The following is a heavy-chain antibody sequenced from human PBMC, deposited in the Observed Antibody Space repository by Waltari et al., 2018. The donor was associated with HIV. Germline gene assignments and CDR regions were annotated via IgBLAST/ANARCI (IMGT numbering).Heavy chain of an antibody. Sequence: EVQLVQSGAEVKKPGESLKISCKGFGYNFINHGIGWVRQMPGKGLELMGIIYPGDSDIRYSPSVQGQVTISADKSITTAYLQWSSLKASDTAIYYCARLKTSVDVWGHGTTVTVSS. J-gene: IGHJ6*02. CDR2: IYPGDSDI. D-gene: IGHD3-10*01. CDR1: GYNFINHG. CDR3: ARLKTSVDV. V-gene: IGHV5-51*01.